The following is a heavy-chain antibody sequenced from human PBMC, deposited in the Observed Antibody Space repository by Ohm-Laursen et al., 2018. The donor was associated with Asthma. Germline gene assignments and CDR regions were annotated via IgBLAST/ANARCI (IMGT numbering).Heavy chain of an antibody. Sequence: GTLSLTCTVSGGSISSYYWSWIRQPPGEGLEWIGYIYYSGSTNYNPSLKSRVTISVDTSKNQFSLKLSSVTAADTAVYYCARVKRYYYGSGSEYYYYGMDVWGQGTTVTVSS. CDR1: GGSISSYY. J-gene: IGHJ6*02. D-gene: IGHD3-10*01. CDR3: ARVKRYYYGSGSEYYYYGMDV. CDR2: IYYSGST. V-gene: IGHV4-59*01.